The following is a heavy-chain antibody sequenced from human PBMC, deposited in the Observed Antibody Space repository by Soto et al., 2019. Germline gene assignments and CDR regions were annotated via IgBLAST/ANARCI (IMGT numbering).Heavy chain of an antibody. J-gene: IGHJ6*02. Sequence: PGESLTISCNGSGYSFTSYWIVLVRQMPGKGLEWMGIIYPGDSDTRYSPSFQGQVTISADKSISTAYLQWSSLKASDTAMYYCARPATVSYYYGMDVLGQGTTVTVFS. CDR1: GYSFTSYW. CDR3: ARPATVSYYYGMDV. CDR2: IYPGDSDT. V-gene: IGHV5-51*01. D-gene: IGHD4-4*01.